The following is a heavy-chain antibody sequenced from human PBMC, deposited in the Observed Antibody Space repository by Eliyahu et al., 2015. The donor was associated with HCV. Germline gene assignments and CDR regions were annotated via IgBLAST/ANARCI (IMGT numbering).Heavy chain of an antibody. Sequence: EVQLLESGGGLVQPGGSLRLSCAASGFTFSSYAMSWVRQAPGKGLEWVSAISGSGGSTYYADSVKGRFTISRDNSKNTLYLQMNSLRAEDTAVYYCAKDPDSITVAAAGGYWDYWGQGTLVTVSS. D-gene: IGHD6-19*01. V-gene: IGHV3-23*01. CDR2: ISGSGGST. J-gene: IGHJ4*02. CDR3: AKDPDSITVAAAGGYWDY. CDR1: GFTFSSYA.